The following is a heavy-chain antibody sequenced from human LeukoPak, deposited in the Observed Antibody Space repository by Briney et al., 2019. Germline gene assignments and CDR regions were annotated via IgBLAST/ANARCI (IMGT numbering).Heavy chain of an antibody. V-gene: IGHV3-33*06. Sequence: PGGSLRLSCAASGFSFSKYAMHWVRQAPGKGLEWVAVIWFDGRQTFYADSVKGRFTISRDNSKNTLYLLMNSLRAEDTAFYYCVKDRTVAGTDARYYFDYWGQGTLVTVSP. CDR3: VKDRTVAGTDARYYFDY. CDR2: IWFDGRQT. J-gene: IGHJ4*02. D-gene: IGHD6-19*01. CDR1: GFSFSKYA.